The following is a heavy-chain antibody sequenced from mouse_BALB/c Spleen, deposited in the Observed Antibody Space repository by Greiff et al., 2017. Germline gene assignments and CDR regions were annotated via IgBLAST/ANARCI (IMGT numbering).Heavy chain of an antibody. Sequence: EVQLQESGPGLVKPSQSLSLTCSVTGYSITSGYYWNWIRQFPGNKLEWMGYISYDGSNNYNPSLKNRISITRDTSKNQFFLKLNSVTTEDTATYYCARVGYGSSYYFDYWGQGTTLTVSS. D-gene: IGHD1-1*01. CDR1: GYSITSGYY. V-gene: IGHV3-6*02. J-gene: IGHJ2*01. CDR2: ISYDGSN. CDR3: ARVGYGSSYYFDY.